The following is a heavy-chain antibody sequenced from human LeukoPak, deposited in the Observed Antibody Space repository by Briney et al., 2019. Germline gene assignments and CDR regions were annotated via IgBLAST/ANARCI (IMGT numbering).Heavy chain of an antibody. Sequence: PGRSLKLSCAASGFTVSSNYMSWVRQAPGKGLEWVSVIYSGGNTYYADSVKGRFTISRDNSKNTLYLQMNSLRAEDTAVYYCARGRWELLWGQGTLVTVSS. D-gene: IGHD1-26*01. V-gene: IGHV3-53*01. CDR3: ARGRWELL. CDR2: IYSGGNT. J-gene: IGHJ4*02. CDR1: GFTVSSNY.